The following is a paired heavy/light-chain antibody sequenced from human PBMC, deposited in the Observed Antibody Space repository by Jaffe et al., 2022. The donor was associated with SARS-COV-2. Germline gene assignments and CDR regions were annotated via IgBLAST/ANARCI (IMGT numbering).Light chain of an antibody. CDR3: QHYAYSPPMYT. CDR1: RKIDGAD. J-gene: IGKJ2*01. Sequence: IVLTQSPGTLSFSPGERATLSCRASRKIDGADLAWYRQKPGQAPRLLIFGASSRAAGVPDRFSASGSGTDFTLSISKLEPEDFAVFYCQHYAYSPPMYTFGQGTKLQMK. CDR2: GAS. V-gene: IGKV3-20*01.
Heavy chain of an antibody. D-gene: IGHD6-19*01. V-gene: IGHV4-34*08. CDR2: IDHRGVT. Sequence: QVQLQQWGAGLLKPSDTLSLTCAVYGGTFNAFSWGWVRQSPGKGLQWIGKIDHRGVTNYSPSVRGRFTISVDTSKNQVSLRLSSVTAADTGLYFCARHNTRASGWPGSHYYAMDVWGQGTRVTVS. CDR3: ARHNTRASGWPGSHYYAMDV. CDR1: GGTFNAFS. J-gene: IGHJ6*02.